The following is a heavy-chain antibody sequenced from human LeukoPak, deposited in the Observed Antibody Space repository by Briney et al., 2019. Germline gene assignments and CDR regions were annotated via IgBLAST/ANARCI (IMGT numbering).Heavy chain of an antibody. CDR2: ICAYIGNT. CDR1: GYTFTSYG. Sequence: ASVKVSCKASGYTFTSYGISWVRHAPRQGLEWMLWICAYIGNTNYAQKLQGRVTMTTDTSTSTAYMELRSLRSDDTAVYYCARGFRGHSSGVFDYWGQGTLVTVSS. V-gene: IGHV1-18*01. CDR3: ARGFRGHSSGVFDY. J-gene: IGHJ4*02. D-gene: IGHD1-26*01.